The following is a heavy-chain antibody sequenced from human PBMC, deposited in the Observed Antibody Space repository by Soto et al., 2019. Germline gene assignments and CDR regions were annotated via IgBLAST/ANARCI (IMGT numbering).Heavy chain of an antibody. CDR1: GGSFSGYY. D-gene: IGHD3-16*01. V-gene: IGHV4-59*01. CDR3: ARDRFFDY. J-gene: IGHJ4*02. CDR2: VYESGVT. Sequence: SETLSLTCAVYGGSFSGYYWSWIRQPPGKGLEWIGSVYESGVTNYNPSLESRVTISIDTSKSQFSLKLTSVTAADTAVYYCARDRFFDYWGQGTLVTVSS.